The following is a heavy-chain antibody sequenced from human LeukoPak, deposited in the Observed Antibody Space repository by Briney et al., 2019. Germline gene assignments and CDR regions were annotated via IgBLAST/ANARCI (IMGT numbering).Heavy chain of an antibody. J-gene: IGHJ4*02. CDR2: IIPIFGTA. V-gene: IGHV1-69*05. D-gene: IGHD4-17*01. CDR3: ARLTVTTYYLDY. CDR1: GGTFSSYS. Sequence: GSSVKVSCKASGGTFSSYSINWVRQVPGQGLEWMGGIIPIFGTANYAQKFQGRVTMTRDMSTSTVYMELSSLRSEDTAVYYCARLTVTTYYLDYWGQGTLVTVSS.